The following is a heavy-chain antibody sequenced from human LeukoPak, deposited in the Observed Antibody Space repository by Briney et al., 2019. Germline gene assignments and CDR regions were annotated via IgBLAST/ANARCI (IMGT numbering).Heavy chain of an antibody. CDR1: ADSISNFW. CDR3: ARFPSFYDLSGAANAFDI. Sequence: SETLSLTCTVSADSISNFWWNWIRLPAGKGLEWIGRIHTSGGNNYNPSLRSRVTMSLDTSKIQFSLQLTSVTAADTAVYYCARFPSFYDLSGAANAFDIWGQGTMVIVSS. CDR2: IHTSGGN. J-gene: IGHJ3*02. V-gene: IGHV4-4*07. D-gene: IGHD2-15*01.